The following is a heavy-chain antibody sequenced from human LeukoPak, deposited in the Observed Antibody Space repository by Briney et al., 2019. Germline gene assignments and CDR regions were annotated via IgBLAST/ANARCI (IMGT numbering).Heavy chain of an antibody. Sequence: GGSLRLSCAASGFTFSIYAMSCVPHAPGEGLEWVSTLSGSGASTSYTDSVKGRFTISRDNSKNTLYLQMNSLRAEDTARYYCAKQKGYCSGGSCYYSDYWGQGTLVTVSS. J-gene: IGHJ4*02. D-gene: IGHD2-15*01. CDR1: GFTFSIYA. CDR2: LSGSGAST. CDR3: AKQKGYCSGGSCYYSDY. V-gene: IGHV3-23*01.